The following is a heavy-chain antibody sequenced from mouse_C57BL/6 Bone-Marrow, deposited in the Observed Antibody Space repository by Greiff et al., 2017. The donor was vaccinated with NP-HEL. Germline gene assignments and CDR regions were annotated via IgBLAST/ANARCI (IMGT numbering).Heavy chain of an antibody. V-gene: IGHV14-4*01. J-gene: IGHJ2*01. CDR3: TTWFYYGSLFDY. D-gene: IGHD1-1*01. CDR2: IDPENGDT. CDR1: GFNIKDDY. Sequence: EVQLQQSGAELVRPGASVKLSCTASGFNIKDDYMHWVKQRPEQGLEWIGWIDPENGDTEYASKFQGKATITADTSSNTAYLQLSSLTSEDTAVEYCTTWFYYGSLFDYWGQGTTLTVSS.